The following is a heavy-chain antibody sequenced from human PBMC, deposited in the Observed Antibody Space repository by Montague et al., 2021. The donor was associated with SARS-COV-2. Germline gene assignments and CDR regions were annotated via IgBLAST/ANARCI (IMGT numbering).Heavy chain of an antibody. V-gene: IGHV3-23*01. CDR1: GFTFTSYG. J-gene: IGHJ4*02. CDR3: AKRGSYFFDY. Sequence: SLRLSCAASGFTFTSYGMVWVRQAPGKGLEWVSVITVSGAGTYYAESVEGRFTISRDHSRNTLFLQMNSLRAEDTAVYYCAKRGSYFFDYWGQGTLVTVSS. D-gene: IGHD1-26*01. CDR2: ITVSGAGT.